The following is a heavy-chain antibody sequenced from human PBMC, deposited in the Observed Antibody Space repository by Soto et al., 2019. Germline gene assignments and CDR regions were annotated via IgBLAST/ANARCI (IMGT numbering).Heavy chain of an antibody. CDR3: AKDRAAVTGAYYYYAMDV. V-gene: IGHV3-43*01. CDR1: GFTFDDYT. D-gene: IGHD6-19*01. Sequence: EVQLVESGGVVVQPGGSLRLSCAASGFTFDDYTMRWVRQAPGKSLEWVSLISWDGGKTYYADSVKGRFTISRDNSKNSLHLQMNSLTTEDSASYSCAKDRAAVTGAYYYYAMDVWGQGTTVTVSS. J-gene: IGHJ6*02. CDR2: ISWDGGKT.